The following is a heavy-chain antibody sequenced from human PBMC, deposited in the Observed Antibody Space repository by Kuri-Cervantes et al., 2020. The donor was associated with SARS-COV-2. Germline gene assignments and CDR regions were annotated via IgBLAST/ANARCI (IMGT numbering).Heavy chain of an antibody. CDR2: IYSGGST. CDR1: GFTVSSNY. Sequence: GESLKISCAASGFTVSSNYMSWVRQAPGKGLEWVSVIYSGGSTYYADSVKGRFTISRDNSKNTLYLQMNSLRAEDTAVYYCAKDWWGYCSSTSCYEPSQSDYWGQGTLVTVSS. D-gene: IGHD2-2*01. J-gene: IGHJ4*02. V-gene: IGHV3-53*01. CDR3: AKDWWGYCSSTSCYEPSQSDY.